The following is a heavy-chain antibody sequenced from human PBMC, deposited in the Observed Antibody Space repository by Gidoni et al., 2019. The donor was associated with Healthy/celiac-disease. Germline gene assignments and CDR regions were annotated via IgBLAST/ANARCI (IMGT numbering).Heavy chain of an antibody. J-gene: IGHJ4*02. D-gene: IGHD3-3*01. CDR3: ARGMGGVVTPGY. CDR1: GGSISSGGYS. Sequence: QVQLQESGPGLVKPSQTLSLTCAVSGGSISSGGYSWSWIRQPPGKGLEWIGYIYYSGSTYYNPSLKSRVTISVDTSKNQFSLKLSSVTAADTAVYYCARGMGGVVTPGYWGQGTLVTVSS. V-gene: IGHV4-30-4*07. CDR2: IYYSGST.